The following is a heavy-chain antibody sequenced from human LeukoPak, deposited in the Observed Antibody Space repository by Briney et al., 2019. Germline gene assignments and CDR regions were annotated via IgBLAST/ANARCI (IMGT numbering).Heavy chain of an antibody. CDR1: GYTFTSYA. V-gene: IGHV1-3*01. Sequence: ASVKVSCKASGYTFTSYAMHWVRQAPGQRREWMGWINAGNGNTKYSQKFQGRVTITRYTSASTAYMELSSLRSEDTAVYYCAYGSGSYYRPGGYYYYGMDVWGQGTTVTVSS. CDR3: AYGSGSYYRPGGYYYYGMDV. D-gene: IGHD3-10*01. J-gene: IGHJ6*02. CDR2: INAGNGNT.